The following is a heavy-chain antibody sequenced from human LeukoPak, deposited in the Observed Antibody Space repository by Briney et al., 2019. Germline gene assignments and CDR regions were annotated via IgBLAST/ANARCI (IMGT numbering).Heavy chain of an antibody. D-gene: IGHD6-19*01. CDR2: ISGSGGST. CDR3: AKVAGPGLGYYYGMDV. Sequence: PGGSLRLSCAASGFTFSSYAMSWVRQAPGKGLEWVSAISGSGGSTYYADSVKGRFTISRDNSKNTLYLQMNSLRAEDTAVYYCAKVAGPGLGYYYGMDVWGQGTTVTVSS. J-gene: IGHJ6*02. V-gene: IGHV3-23*01. CDR1: GFTFSSYA.